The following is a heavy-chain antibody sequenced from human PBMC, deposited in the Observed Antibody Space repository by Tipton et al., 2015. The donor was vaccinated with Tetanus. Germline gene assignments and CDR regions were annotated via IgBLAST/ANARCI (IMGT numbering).Heavy chain of an antibody. CDR3: AKEALGVLNL. CDR1: GFTFSSHA. J-gene: IGHJ6*04. V-gene: IGHV3-30*04. D-gene: IGHD3-16*01. Sequence: SLRLSCEASGFTFSSHAMHWIRQPPGKGLEWVANIGHDGSYKDYADSVKGRFTISRDNSQNTLSLQLNNLRADDTAIYYCAKEALGVLNLWGKGTTVIVSS. CDR2: IGHDGSYK.